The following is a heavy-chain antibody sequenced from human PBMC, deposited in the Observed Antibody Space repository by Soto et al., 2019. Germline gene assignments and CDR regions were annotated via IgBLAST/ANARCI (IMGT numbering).Heavy chain of an antibody. D-gene: IGHD3-9*01. Sequence: GGSLRLSCAASGFTVSSNYMSWVRQAPGKGLEWVSVIYSGGSTYYADSVKGRFTISRDNSKNTLYLQMNILRAEDTAVYYCARDTGADILTGYFDYWGQGTLVTVSS. CDR2: IYSGGST. V-gene: IGHV3-66*01. J-gene: IGHJ4*02. CDR1: GFTVSSNY. CDR3: ARDTGADILTGYFDY.